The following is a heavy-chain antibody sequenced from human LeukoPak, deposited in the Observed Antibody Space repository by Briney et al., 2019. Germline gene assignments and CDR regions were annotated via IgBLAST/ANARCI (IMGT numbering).Heavy chain of an antibody. J-gene: IGHJ4*02. CDR3: AKDVDYDYVWGSYHYFDY. CDR1: GFTFSSYA. Sequence: GGSLRLSCAASGFTFSSYAMNWVRQAPGKGLTWVSAISGSGGSTYYADSVKGRFTISRDNSKHTLYLQMNSLRAEDTAVYYCAKDVDYDYVWGSYHYFDYWGQGTLVTVSS. D-gene: IGHD3-16*02. V-gene: IGHV3-23*01. CDR2: ISGSGGST.